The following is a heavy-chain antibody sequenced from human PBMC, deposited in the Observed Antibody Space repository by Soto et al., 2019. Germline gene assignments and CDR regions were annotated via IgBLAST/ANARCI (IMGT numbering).Heavy chain of an antibody. J-gene: IGHJ6*02. CDR1: GYTFTRSG. Sequence: QVQLVQSGAEVKKPGASVKVSCKASGYTFTRSGISWVRQAPGQGLEWMGWISTYNGDTNYAQTFQGRVTMTTDTSTSTVYMELRSLISDDTAVYYCARERVAPYYCYGMDVWGQGTPVTVSS. V-gene: IGHV1-18*01. CDR3: ARERVAPYYCYGMDV. CDR2: ISTYNGDT. D-gene: IGHD5-12*01.